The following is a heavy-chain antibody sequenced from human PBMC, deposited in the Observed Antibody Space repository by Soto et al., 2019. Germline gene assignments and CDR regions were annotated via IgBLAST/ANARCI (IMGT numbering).Heavy chain of an antibody. CDR2: ISYDGSIK. J-gene: IGHJ4*01. CDR1: GFTFSGYA. V-gene: IGHV3-30-3*01. Sequence: QVQLVESGGGVVQPGRSLRLSCAASGFTFSGYAMHWVRQAPGKGLEWVAVISYDGSIKYYADSVKDRFTISRNNSRQXLYLQMNSLRADDTAVYYCARRSRWKQLVVAPPDYWGQGTLVTVSS. CDR3: ARRSRWKQLVVAPPDY. D-gene: IGHD6-13*01.